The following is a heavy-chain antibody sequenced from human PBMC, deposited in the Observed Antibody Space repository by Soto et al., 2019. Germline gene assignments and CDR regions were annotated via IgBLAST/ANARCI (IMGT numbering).Heavy chain of an antibody. CDR2: ISSSGSYT. CDR3: ARSRDSRSGSFSGFDP. CDR1: GFIFSDYY. Sequence: PGGSLRLSCAASGFIFSDYYMGWIRQAPGRGLEWVSYISSSGSYTKYADSVKGRFTISRDSAKNSLYLQMNSQRAEDTALYYCARSRDSRSGSFSGFDPWGQGTLVTVS. D-gene: IGHD1-26*01. J-gene: IGHJ5*02. V-gene: IGHV3-11*03.